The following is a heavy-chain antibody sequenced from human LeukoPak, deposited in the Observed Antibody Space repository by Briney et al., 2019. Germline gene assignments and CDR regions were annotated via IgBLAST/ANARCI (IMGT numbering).Heavy chain of an antibody. CDR2: INPTSGGT. D-gene: IGHD2-21*02. Sequence: ASVKVSCKASGYTFTGYYMHWVRQAPGQGLEWMGRINPTSGGTNYAQKFQGRVTMTRDTSISTAYMELSRLRSDDTAVYYCARDKAVVTAIPRQTYNWFDPWGQGTLVTVSS. CDR3: ARDKAVVTAIPRQTYNWFDP. CDR1: GYTFTGYY. J-gene: IGHJ5*02. V-gene: IGHV1-2*06.